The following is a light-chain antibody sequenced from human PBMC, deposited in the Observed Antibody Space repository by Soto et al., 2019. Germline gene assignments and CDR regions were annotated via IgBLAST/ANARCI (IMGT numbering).Light chain of an antibody. V-gene: IGKV1-39*01. CDR2: AAS. Sequence: DIQLTQSPSSLSTSVGDRVTITCRASQIIRNNLNWYQQKPRGAPKLLISAASSLQGGVPLRFSGSGSGTDFSLPISSLQPEDFATYYCQQSYSTPYTFGHGTSLEIK. CDR1: QIIRNN. CDR3: QQSYSTPYT. J-gene: IGKJ2*01.